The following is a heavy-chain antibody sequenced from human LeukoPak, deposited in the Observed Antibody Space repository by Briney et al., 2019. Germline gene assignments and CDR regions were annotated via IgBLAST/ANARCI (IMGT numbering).Heavy chain of an antibody. CDR2: IRHTGNT. D-gene: IGHD1-1*01. CDR1: GYCITSGYY. J-gene: IGHJ4*02. V-gene: IGHV4-38-2*02. CDR3: ARDLEPD. Sequence: SETLSLTCTVSGYCITSGYYWGWIRQPPGKGLEWLGSIRHTGNTYYNPSLNSRITISMDTSKNQFFLKLRSVTAADTAVYYCARDLEPDWGQGTLVTVSS.